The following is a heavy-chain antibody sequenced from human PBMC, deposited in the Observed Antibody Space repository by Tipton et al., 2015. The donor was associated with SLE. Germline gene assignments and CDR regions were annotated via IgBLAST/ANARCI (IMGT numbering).Heavy chain of an antibody. V-gene: IGHV4-61*01. J-gene: IGHJ2*01. CDR2: IYYSGST. D-gene: IGHD3-10*01. CDR1: GGSISSGSYY. CDR3: ATTPRSSSRYFDL. Sequence: TLSLTCTVSGGSISSGSYYWSWIRQPPGKGLEWIGHIYYSGSTNTNLSLKSRVTMSLDTSKSQLSLKLNSVTAADTAVYYCATTPRSSSRYFDLWGRGTLVSVSS.